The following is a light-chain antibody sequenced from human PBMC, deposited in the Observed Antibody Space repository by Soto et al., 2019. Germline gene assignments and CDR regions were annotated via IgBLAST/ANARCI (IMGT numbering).Light chain of an antibody. CDR1: NIGSKS. V-gene: IGLV3-21*04. Sequence: SYELTQPPSVSVAPGKTARITCGGNNIGSKSVHWYQQKPGQAPVLVIYYDSDRPSGIPERFSGSNSGNTATLTISRVEAGDEADYYCLVWDSSSDPRGVFGTGTKLTVL. CDR2: YDS. CDR3: LVWDSSSDPRGV. J-gene: IGLJ1*01.